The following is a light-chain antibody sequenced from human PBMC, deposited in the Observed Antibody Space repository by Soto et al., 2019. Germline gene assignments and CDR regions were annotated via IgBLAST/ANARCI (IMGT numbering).Light chain of an antibody. CDR1: SSDVGGYNY. CDR3: SSYTSSSTWV. CDR2: DVS. Sequence: SVLTQPASVSGSPGQSITISCTGTSSDVGGYNYVSWYQQHPGKAPKLMIYDVSNRPSGVSNRFSGSKSGNTASLTISGLQAEDEADYYCSSYTSSSTWVFGTGTKLTVL. V-gene: IGLV2-14*01. J-gene: IGLJ1*01.